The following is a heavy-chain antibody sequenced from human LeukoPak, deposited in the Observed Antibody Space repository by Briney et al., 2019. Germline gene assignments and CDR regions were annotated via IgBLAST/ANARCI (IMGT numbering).Heavy chain of an antibody. D-gene: IGHD3-3*01. CDR3: ARLPYYDFWSGFLARPYFDY. CDR2: IYYSGST. J-gene: IGHJ4*02. V-gene: IGHV4-39*01. Sequence: SETLSLTCTVSGGSISSSSYYWGWIRQPPGKGLEWIGSIYYSGSTYYNPSLKSRVTISVDTSKNQFSLKLSSVTAADTAVYYCARLPYYDFWSGFLARPYFDYWGQGTLVTVSS. CDR1: GGSISSSSYY.